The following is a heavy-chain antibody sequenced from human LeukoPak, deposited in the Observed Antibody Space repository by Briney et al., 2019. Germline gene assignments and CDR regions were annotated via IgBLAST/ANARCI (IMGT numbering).Heavy chain of an antibody. CDR1: GFTFSIYA. CDR2: ITGSGGIT. V-gene: IGHV3-23*01. CDR3: AKCMSATGVCLNFDS. J-gene: IGHJ4*02. Sequence: GGSLRLSCAASGFTFSIYAMSWVRQVPGKGLEWVSAITGSGGITYYADSVMGRFSISRDNSKNTLYLQMDSLRVEDTAVYYCAKCMSATGVCLNFDSWGQGILVTVSS. D-gene: IGHD2-21*02.